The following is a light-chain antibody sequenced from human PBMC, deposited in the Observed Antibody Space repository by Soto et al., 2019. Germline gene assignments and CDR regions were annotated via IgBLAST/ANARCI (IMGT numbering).Light chain of an antibody. CDR1: QSVTSSY. CDR2: GAS. Sequence: EIVLTQSPGTLSLSPGERATLSCRASQSVTSSYLAWYQQKPGQAPRLLIYGASSRATGIPDRFSGSGSGTDFTLTINRLEPEDCAVYYCQQYGSSPLFGQGTKVEIK. J-gene: IGKJ1*01. V-gene: IGKV3-20*01. CDR3: QQYGSSPL.